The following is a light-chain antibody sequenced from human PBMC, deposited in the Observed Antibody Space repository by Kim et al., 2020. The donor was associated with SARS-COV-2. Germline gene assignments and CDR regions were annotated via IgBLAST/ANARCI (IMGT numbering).Light chain of an antibody. CDR1: SSNIGRFP. J-gene: IGLJ3*02. V-gene: IGLV1-44*01. CDR3: EAWDDSLNGPV. CDR2: TNN. Sequence: GQRVSISCSGGSSNIGRFPVNWYQRLPGAAPKLIIDTNNVRPSGVPDRFSGSKSGTTASLVIRGLQSEDEADYYCEAWDDSLNGPVFGGGTKVTVL.